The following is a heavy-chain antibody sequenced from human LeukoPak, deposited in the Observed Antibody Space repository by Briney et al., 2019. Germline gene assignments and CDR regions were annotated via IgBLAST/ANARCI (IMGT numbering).Heavy chain of an antibody. V-gene: IGHV3-21*01. J-gene: IGHJ3*02. D-gene: IGHD2-2*02. CDR2: ISSSSSYI. CDR3: ARAYCSSTSCYTPDAFDI. CDR1: EFTFSSYC. Sequence: GGSLRLSCAASEFTFSSYCMNWVRQAPGKGLEWVSSISSSSSYIYYADSVKGRFTISRDNAKNSLYLQMNSLRAEDTAVYYCARAYCSSTSCYTPDAFDIWGQGTMVTVSS.